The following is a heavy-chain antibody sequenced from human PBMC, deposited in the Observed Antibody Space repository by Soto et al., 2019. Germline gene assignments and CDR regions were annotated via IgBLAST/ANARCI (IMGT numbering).Heavy chain of an antibody. V-gene: IGHV3-33*01. CDR3: ARDEAPVVPAAPGDY. CDR2: IWYDGSNK. J-gene: IGHJ4*02. CDR1: GFTFSSYV. D-gene: IGHD2-2*01. Sequence: GGSLRLSCAASGFTFSSYVMHWVRQAPGKGLEWVAVIWYDGSNKYYADSVKGRFTISRDNSKNTLYLQMNSLRAEDTAVYYCARDEAPVVPAAPGDYWGQGTLVTVSS.